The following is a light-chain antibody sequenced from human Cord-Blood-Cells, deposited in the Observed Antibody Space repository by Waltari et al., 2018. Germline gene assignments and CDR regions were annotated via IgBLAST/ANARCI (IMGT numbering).Light chain of an antibody. CDR3: QQYGSSPLT. Sequence: DIVLTQSPGPLSLSPGESATLSCRASQSVSSSYLAWYQQKPGQAPRLLIYGASSRATGIPDRFSGSGSGTDFTLTISRLEPEDFAVYYCQQYGSSPLTFGGGTKVEIK. CDR2: GAS. J-gene: IGKJ4*01. CDR1: QSVSSSY. V-gene: IGKV3-20*01.